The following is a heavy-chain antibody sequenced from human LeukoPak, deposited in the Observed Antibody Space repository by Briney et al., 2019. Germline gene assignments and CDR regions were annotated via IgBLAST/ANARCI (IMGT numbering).Heavy chain of an antibody. CDR3: ARDSWNVGWLVENANWFDP. J-gene: IGHJ5*02. CDR2: IYYSGST. CDR1: GGSISSSSYY. V-gene: IGHV4-39*07. D-gene: IGHD6-19*01. Sequence: SETLSLTCTVSGGSISSSSYYWGWIRQSPGTGLEWIGSIYYSGSTYYNPSLKSRVTISVDTSKNQFSLKLSSVTAADTAVYYCARDSWNVGWLVENANWFDPWGQGTLVTVSS.